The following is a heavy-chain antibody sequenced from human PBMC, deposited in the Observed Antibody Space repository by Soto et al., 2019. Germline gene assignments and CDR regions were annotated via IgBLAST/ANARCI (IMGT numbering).Heavy chain of an antibody. V-gene: IGHV4-39*07. J-gene: IGHJ4*02. CDR2: INHSGST. CDR3: ARGRYYDSGGSFPY. Sequence: SETLSVTCTVSGGSISSSSYYWGWIRQPPGKGLEWIGEINHSGSTNYNPSLKSRVTISIDTSKNQFSLKLNSVTAADTAMYYCARGRYYDSGGSFPYWCQGTLVTVSS. CDR1: GGSISSSSYY. D-gene: IGHD3-10*01.